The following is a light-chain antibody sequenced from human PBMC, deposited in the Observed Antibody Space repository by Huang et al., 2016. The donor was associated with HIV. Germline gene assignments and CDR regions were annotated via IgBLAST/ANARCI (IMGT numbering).Light chain of an antibody. J-gene: IGKJ1*01. CDR1: QSVAKH. Sequence: EMVMTQSPATLSVSPGERATLSCRASQSVAKHFAWYQQKPGQAPRLLIYGASTRATGIPARCSGSGSGTEFTLTISSLQSEDFAVYYCHHYSNWPPTWTFGQGTKVEIK. V-gene: IGKV3-15*01. CDR3: HHYSNWPPTWT. CDR2: GAS.